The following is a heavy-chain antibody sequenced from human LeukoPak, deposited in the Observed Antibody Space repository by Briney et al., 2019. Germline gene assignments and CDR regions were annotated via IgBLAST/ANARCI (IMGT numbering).Heavy chain of an antibody. D-gene: IGHD1-14*01. Sequence: SETLSLTCTVSGGSISSSSYYWGWIRQPPGKGLEWIGSIYYSGSTYYNPSLKSRVTISVDTSKYQFSLKLSSVTAADTAVYYCARVKIHGNAFDIWGQGAMVTVSS. CDR3: ARVKIHGNAFDI. CDR1: GGSISSSSYY. CDR2: IYYSGST. J-gene: IGHJ3*02. V-gene: IGHV4-39*01.